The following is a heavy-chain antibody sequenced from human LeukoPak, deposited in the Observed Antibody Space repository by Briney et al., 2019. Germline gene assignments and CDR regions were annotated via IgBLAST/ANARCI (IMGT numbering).Heavy chain of an antibody. J-gene: IGHJ4*02. CDR2: IYTSGTI. Sequence: SETLSLTCTVSGGSISSYYWSWIRQPAGTALEWIGRIYTSGTITYNPSLKSRVTMSVDTSKNQFSLKLSSVTAADTAVYYCARDKGPRYSYGYVYWGQGTLVTVSS. V-gene: IGHV4-4*07. CDR3: ARDKGPRYSYGYVY. CDR1: GGSISSYY. D-gene: IGHD5-18*01.